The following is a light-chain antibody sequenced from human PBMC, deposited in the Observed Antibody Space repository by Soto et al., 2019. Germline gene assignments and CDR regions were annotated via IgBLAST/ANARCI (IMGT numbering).Light chain of an antibody. Sequence: EIVLTQSPGTLSLSPGERATLSCRASQSVSSYYLAWYQQKPGQAPRLLIYAASSRATGIPDRFSGGGSGTDFTLTISRLEPEDFALYYCQQYGGSPITFGLGTRLEIK. J-gene: IGKJ5*01. CDR2: AAS. CDR3: QQYGGSPIT. V-gene: IGKV3-20*01. CDR1: QSVSSYY.